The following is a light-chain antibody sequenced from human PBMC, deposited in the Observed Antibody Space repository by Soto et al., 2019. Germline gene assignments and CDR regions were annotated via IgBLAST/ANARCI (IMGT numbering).Light chain of an antibody. Sequence: DIQMTQSPSSVSASVGDRVPITCRAWQGISSWLVWYQQQPGKAPELLIYAASRLARGVPPRVSGSRSGTQFASPIAILQPAHVAMYYYQQASNSLHPFGGGATVAS. CDR2: AAS. CDR3: QQASNSLHP. V-gene: IGKV1-12*01. CDR1: QGISSW. J-gene: IGKJ4*01.